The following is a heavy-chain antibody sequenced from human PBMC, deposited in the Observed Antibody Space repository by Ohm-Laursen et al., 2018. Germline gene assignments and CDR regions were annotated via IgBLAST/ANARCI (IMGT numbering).Heavy chain of an antibody. D-gene: IGHD5-12*01. CDR2: ISSSGSTI. Sequence: GSLRLSCTASGFTFSSYEMNWVRQAPGKGLEWVSYISSSGSTIYYADSVKGRFTISRDNAKNSLYLQMNSLRAEDTAVYYCASTEPYSKSFDYWGQGTLVTVSS. CDR1: GFTFSSYE. J-gene: IGHJ4*02. CDR3: ASTEPYSKSFDY. V-gene: IGHV3-48*03.